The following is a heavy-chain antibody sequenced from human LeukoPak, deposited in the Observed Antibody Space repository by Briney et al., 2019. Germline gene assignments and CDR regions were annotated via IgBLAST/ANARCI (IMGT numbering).Heavy chain of an antibody. CDR2: IWYDGSNK. V-gene: IGHV3-33*01. J-gene: IGHJ4*02. CDR1: GFTFSSYG. CDR3: ARGPTYYDFWSGYSTLDF. D-gene: IGHD3-3*01. Sequence: GSLRLSCAASGFTFSSYGMHWVRQAPGKGLEWVAVIWYDGSNKYYADSVKGRFTISRDNSKNTLYLQMNSLRAEDTAVYYCARGPTYYDFWSGYSTLDFWGQGTLVTVSS.